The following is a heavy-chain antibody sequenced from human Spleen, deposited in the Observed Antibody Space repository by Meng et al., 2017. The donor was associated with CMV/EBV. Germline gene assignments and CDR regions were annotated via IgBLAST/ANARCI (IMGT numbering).Heavy chain of an antibody. J-gene: IGHJ4*02. CDR1: GFTFIRYA. V-gene: IGHV3-30*04. D-gene: IGHD6-13*01. CDR2: ISYDGSNK. CDR3: ARDGLIAAAGTNFDY. Sequence: CASSGFTFIRYAMHWVRQAPGKGLEWVAVISYDGSNKYYADSVKGRFTISRDNSKNTLYLQMNSLRAEDTAVYYCARDGLIAAAGTNFDYWGQGTLVTVS.